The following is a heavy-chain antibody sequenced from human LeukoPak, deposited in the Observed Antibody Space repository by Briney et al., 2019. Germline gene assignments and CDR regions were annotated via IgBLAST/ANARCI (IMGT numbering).Heavy chain of an antibody. CDR3: ARLIGDIAVSGTSWFDP. Sequence: SETLSLTCTVSGGSISSHYGSWIRQAPGKGLERIGYIYYSGSTNYNPSLKSRVTISVDTSKNQFSLKLSSVPAADTAMYYCARLIGDIAVSGTSWFDPWGQGALVTVSS. D-gene: IGHD6-19*01. CDR1: GGSISSHY. V-gene: IGHV4-59*11. CDR2: IYYSGST. J-gene: IGHJ5*02.